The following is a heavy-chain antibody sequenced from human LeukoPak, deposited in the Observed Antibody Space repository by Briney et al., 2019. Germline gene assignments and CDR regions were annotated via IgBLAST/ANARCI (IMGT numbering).Heavy chain of an antibody. CDR1: GGSISSYY. CDR3: ARVVVPGNEQRGFLGLYYGMDV. CDR2: ISSSSSYI. D-gene: IGHD2-2*01. Sequence: PSETLSLTCTVSGGSISSYYWSWIRQPPGKGLEWVSSISSSSSYIYYADSVKGRFTISRDNAKNSLYLQMNSLRAEDTAVYYCARVVVPGNEQRGFLGLYYGMDVWGQGTTVTVSS. V-gene: IGHV3-21*01. J-gene: IGHJ6*02.